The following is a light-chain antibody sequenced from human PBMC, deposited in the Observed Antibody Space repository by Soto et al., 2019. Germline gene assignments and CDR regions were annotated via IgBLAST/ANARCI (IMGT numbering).Light chain of an antibody. CDR3: QQYNNWPRAT. Sequence: DIQMTQSPSTLSASVGDRVTITCRASQSISSWLAWYQQKPGKAPKVLIFDASSLESGVPSRFSGSGSGTEFNLTISSLQSEDFGVYYCQQYNNWPRATLGGGTKVDIK. V-gene: IGKV1-5*01. CDR1: QSISSW. CDR2: DAS. J-gene: IGKJ4*01.